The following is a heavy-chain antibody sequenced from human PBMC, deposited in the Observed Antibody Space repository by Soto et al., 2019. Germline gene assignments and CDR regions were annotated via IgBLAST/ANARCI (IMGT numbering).Heavy chain of an antibody. V-gene: IGHV3-30-3*01. CDR2: ISYDGSNK. CDR3: ARGGWFGELLTYYYYGMDV. CDR1: GFTFSSYA. J-gene: IGHJ6*02. D-gene: IGHD3-10*01. Sequence: QVQLVESGGGVVQPGRSLRLSCAASGFTFSSYAMHWVRQAPGKGLEWVAVISYDGSNKYYADSVKGRFTISRDNSKNTLYLQMNSLRAEDTAVYYCARGGWFGELLTYYYYGMDVWGQGTTVTVSS.